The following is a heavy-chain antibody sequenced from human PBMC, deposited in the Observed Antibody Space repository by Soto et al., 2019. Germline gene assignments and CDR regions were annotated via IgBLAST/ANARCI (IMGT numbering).Heavy chain of an antibody. Sequence: EVQLLESGGKLVQPGGSLTLSCAASGFTFSTYAMAWVRQAPGKGLEWVSGVSASGLNTDYADPVKGRFYISRDNSKNTVSLHMNSLRAEDTALYYFAKYRPRRTSGYFFYYWGQGTPVFVS. CDR1: GFTFSTYA. D-gene: IGHD1-1*01. CDR3: AKYRPRRTSGYFFYY. J-gene: IGHJ4*02. V-gene: IGHV3-23*01. CDR2: VSASGLNT.